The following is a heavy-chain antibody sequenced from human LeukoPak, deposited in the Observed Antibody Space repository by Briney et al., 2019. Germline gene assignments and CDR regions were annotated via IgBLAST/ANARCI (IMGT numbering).Heavy chain of an antibody. Sequence: GGSLRLSCAASGFTFSSYNMNWVRQAPGKGLEWVSSISSSSSYIYYAGSVKGRFTISRDNAKNSLYLQMNSLRAEDTAVYYCASQRTLYGGNSGDYWGQGTLVTVSS. V-gene: IGHV3-21*01. CDR1: GFTFSSYN. J-gene: IGHJ4*02. D-gene: IGHD4-23*01. CDR2: ISSSSSYI. CDR3: ASQRTLYGGNSGDY.